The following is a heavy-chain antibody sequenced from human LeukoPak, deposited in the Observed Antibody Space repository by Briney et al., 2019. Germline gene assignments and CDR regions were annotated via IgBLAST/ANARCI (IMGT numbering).Heavy chain of an antibody. D-gene: IGHD6-19*01. V-gene: IGHV3-66*01. CDR3: AREVIAVAGYFDY. J-gene: IGHJ4*02. CDR2: IYSGGNT. Sequence: GGSLRLSCAASGFTVSGNYMSWVRQAPGKGLEWLSVIYSGGNTYYADSVKGRFTISRDNSKNTLYLQMNSLRAEDTAVYYCAREVIAVAGYFDYWGQGTLVTVSS. CDR1: GFTVSGNY.